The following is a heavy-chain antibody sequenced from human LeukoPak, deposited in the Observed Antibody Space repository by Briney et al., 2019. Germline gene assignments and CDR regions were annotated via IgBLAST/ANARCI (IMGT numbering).Heavy chain of an antibody. Sequence: PGGSLRLSCAASGFTFSSYAMSWVRQAPGKGLEWVSAISGSGGSTYYADSVKGRFTISRDNSKNTLYLQMNSLRAEDTAVYYCAKEERGGVYFDWLSRAFDYWGQGTLVTVSS. CDR3: AKEERGGVYFDWLSRAFDY. V-gene: IGHV3-23*01. J-gene: IGHJ4*02. D-gene: IGHD3-9*01. CDR1: GFTFSSYA. CDR2: ISGSGGST.